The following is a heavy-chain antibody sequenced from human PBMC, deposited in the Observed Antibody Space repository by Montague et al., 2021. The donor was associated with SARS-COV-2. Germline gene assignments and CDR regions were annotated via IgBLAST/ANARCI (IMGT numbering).Heavy chain of an antibody. D-gene: IGHD5-18*01. CDR2: VYYTGRN. CDR3: ARHFPSGYTFGLDAFDL. J-gene: IGHJ3*01. V-gene: IGHV4-39*01. CDR1: GGSINSTTYY. Sequence: SETLSLTCTVSGGSINSTTYYWAWIRQPPGKGLEWIGSVYYTGRNYYNPSLQSRGTMSVDTSKKQFSLKLSSVTAADTGVYYCARHFPSGYTFGLDAFDLWGQGTMVTVSS.